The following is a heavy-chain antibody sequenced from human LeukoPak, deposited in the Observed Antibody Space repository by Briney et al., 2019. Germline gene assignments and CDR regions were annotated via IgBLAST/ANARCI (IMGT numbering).Heavy chain of an antibody. CDR2: IYPGDSDT. J-gene: IGHJ4*02. CDR1: GYSFTTYW. V-gene: IGHV5-51*01. D-gene: IGHD3-22*01. Sequence: GESLKISCKGSGYSFTTYWIAWVRQMPGKGLEWMGMIYPGDSDTRYSPSFQGQVTFSADKSISTAYLQWSSLKASDTAMYYCARTRTYYYDSSGYYFEYWGQGTLVTVSS. CDR3: ARTRTYYYDSSGYYFEY.